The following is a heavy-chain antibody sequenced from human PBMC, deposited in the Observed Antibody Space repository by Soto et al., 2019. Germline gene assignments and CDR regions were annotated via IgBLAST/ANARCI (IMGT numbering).Heavy chain of an antibody. Sequence: SETLSLTCTVSGGSISSSSYYWGWIRQPPGKGLEWIGSIYYSGSTYYNPSLKSRVTISVDTSKNQFSLKLSSVTAADTAVYYCARRRIPMKIAAAGKDPGYGMDVWGQGTTVTVSS. CDR2: IYYSGST. V-gene: IGHV4-39*01. CDR1: GGSISSSSYY. CDR3: ARRRIPMKIAAAGKDPGYGMDV. D-gene: IGHD6-13*01. J-gene: IGHJ6*02.